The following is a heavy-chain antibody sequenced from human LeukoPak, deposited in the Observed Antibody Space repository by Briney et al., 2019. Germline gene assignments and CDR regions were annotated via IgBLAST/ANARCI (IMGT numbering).Heavy chain of an antibody. D-gene: IGHD1-26*01. CDR3: ARDYPGSYSDY. CDR1: GGSISSGSYY. Sequence: SETLSLTCTVPGGSISSGSYYWSWIRQPAGKGLEWIGRIYTSGSTNYNPSLKSRVTISVDTSKNQFSLKLSSVTAADTAVYYCARDYPGSYSDYWGQGTLVTVSS. CDR2: IYTSGST. J-gene: IGHJ4*02. V-gene: IGHV4-61*02.